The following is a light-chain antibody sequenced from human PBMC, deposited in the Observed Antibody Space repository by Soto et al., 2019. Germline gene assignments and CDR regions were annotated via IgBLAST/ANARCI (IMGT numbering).Light chain of an antibody. Sequence: QSALTQPASVSGSPGQSITISCTGTSSDVGGYNYVSWYQQHPGKAPKLMIYDVSNRPSGVSNRFSGSKSGNTASLTISGLQAEDGADYYCSSYTSSSTRFGTGTKLTVL. CDR1: SSDVGGYNY. CDR2: DVS. V-gene: IGLV2-14*01. CDR3: SSYTSSSTR. J-gene: IGLJ1*01.